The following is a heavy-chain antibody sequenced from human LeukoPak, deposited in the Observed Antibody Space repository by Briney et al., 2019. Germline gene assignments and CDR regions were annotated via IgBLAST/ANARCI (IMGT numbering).Heavy chain of an antibody. CDR3: VLDVVVAATKRFDY. Sequence: ASVKVSCKASGYTFIGQYMHWVRQAPGQGLEWMGWISAYNGNTNYAQKLQGRVTMTTDTSTSTAYMELRSLRSDDTAVYYCVLDVVVAATKRFDYWGQGTLVTVSS. V-gene: IGHV1-18*01. CDR2: ISAYNGNT. J-gene: IGHJ4*02. CDR1: GYTFIGQY. D-gene: IGHD2-15*01.